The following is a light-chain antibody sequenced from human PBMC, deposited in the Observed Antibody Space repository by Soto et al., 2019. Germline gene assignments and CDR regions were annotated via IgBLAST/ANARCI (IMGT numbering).Light chain of an antibody. V-gene: IGLV1-40*01. Sequence: QAVVTQPPSVSGAPGPRVTISCTGSSSNIGAGYDVHWYQQLPGTAPKLIIYCNSNRPSGVPDRFSGSKSGTSAYLAITGLQAEDVADYYCQSYVRRLVGVLGTGAKVTVL. CDR3: QSYVRRLVGV. CDR2: CNS. CDR1: SSNIGAGYD. J-gene: IGLJ1*01.